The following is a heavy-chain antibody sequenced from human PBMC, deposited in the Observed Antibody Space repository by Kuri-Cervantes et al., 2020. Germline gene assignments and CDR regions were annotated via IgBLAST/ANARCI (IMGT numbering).Heavy chain of an antibody. V-gene: IGHV4-31*03. CDR1: GGSISSGGYY. Sequence: SETLSLTCTVSGGSISSGGYYWSWIRQHPGKGLEWIGYIYYSGSTYYNPSLKSRVTISVDTSKNQFSLKLSSVTAADTAVYYCAREGIVVVPAARLPYYYGMDVWGQGTTVTVSS. D-gene: IGHD2-2*01. CDR3: AREGIVVVPAARLPYYYGMDV. CDR2: IYYSGST. J-gene: IGHJ6*02.